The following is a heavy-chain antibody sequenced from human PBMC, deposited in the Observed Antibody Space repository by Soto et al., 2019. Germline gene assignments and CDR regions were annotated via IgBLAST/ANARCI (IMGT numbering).Heavy chain of an antibody. CDR3: ARDVSPGSSSWYFDAFDL. V-gene: IGHV3-7*05. Sequence: EERLVESGGGLVQPGGSLRLSCAASGFTFSSYWMTWVRQAPGKGLEWVANIKKDESKKSYLDSVRGRFTISRENAKNSLYLQMDSLTAEDTALYYCARDVSPGSSSWYFDAFDLWGQGTMVTVSS. CDR2: IKKDESKK. D-gene: IGHD6-13*01. CDR1: GFTFSSYW. J-gene: IGHJ3*01.